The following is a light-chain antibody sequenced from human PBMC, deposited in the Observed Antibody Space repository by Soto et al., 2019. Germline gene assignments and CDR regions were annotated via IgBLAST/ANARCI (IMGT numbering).Light chain of an antibody. CDR1: SSDVGGYNY. CDR2: EVT. CDR3: ASYAGGNTPYV. Sequence: QSALTQPPSASGSPGQSVTISCTGTSSDVGGYNYVSWYQQHPGKAPKLMIYEVTKRPSGVPDRFSGSKSGNTASLTVSGLLPEDEADYYCASYAGGNTPYVFGTGTKVTVL. V-gene: IGLV2-8*01. J-gene: IGLJ1*01.